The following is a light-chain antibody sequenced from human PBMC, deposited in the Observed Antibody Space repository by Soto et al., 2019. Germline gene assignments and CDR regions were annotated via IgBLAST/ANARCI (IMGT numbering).Light chain of an antibody. CDR3: QQYSGFFWT. V-gene: IGKV1-5*01. Sequence: DIQMTQSPSTLSASVGDRVTITCRASQSISSWLAWYQQKPGKAPKLLIYLASDLESGVPSRFSGGGSGTEFSLTISSLQPDDFATYYCQQYSGFFWTFGQGTKVDIK. CDR2: LAS. J-gene: IGKJ1*01. CDR1: QSISSW.